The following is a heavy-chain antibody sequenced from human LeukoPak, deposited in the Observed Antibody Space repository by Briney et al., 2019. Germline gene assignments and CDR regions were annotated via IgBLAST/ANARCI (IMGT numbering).Heavy chain of an antibody. CDR3: ARVSYDSSGYHTDAFDI. J-gene: IGHJ3*02. CDR2: ISSSSSYI. Sequence: PGGSLRLSCAASGFTFDDYAMHWVRQAPGKGLEWVSSISSSSSYIYYADSVKGRFTISRDNAKNSLYLQMNSLRAEDTAVYYCARVSYDSSGYHTDAFDIWGQGTMVTVSS. V-gene: IGHV3-21*01. CDR1: GFTFDDYA. D-gene: IGHD3-22*01.